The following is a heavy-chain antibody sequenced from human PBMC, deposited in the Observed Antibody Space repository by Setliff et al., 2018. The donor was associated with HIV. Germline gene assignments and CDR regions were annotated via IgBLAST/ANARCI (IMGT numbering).Heavy chain of an antibody. J-gene: IGHJ4*02. D-gene: IGHD6-13*01. V-gene: IGHV3-7*03. CDR1: GFTFSAYW. Sequence: GGSLRLSCAASGFTFSAYWMNWVRQAPGKGLEWVANIKQDGSEKNYVDSVKGRFTISRDNAKNSLYLQMSSLRAEDTAVYYCARVLRGIAAADEKLDYWGQGTLVTVSS. CDR3: ARVLRGIAAADEKLDY. CDR2: IKQDGSEK.